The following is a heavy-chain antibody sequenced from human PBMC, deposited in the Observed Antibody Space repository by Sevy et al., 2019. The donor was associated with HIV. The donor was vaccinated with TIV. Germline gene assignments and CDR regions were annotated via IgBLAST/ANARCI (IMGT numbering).Heavy chain of an antibody. D-gene: IGHD3-22*01. CDR3: ARYPPDRRNRYFDY. CDR1: GYTFTGYY. CDR2: INPNSGGT. J-gene: IGHJ4*02. Sequence: ASVKVSCKASGYTFTGYYMHWVRQAPGQGLEWMGWINPNSGGTNYAQKFQGRDTMTRDTSISTAYMELSRLRSDDTAVYYCARYPPDRRNRYFDYWGQGTLVTVSS. V-gene: IGHV1-2*02.